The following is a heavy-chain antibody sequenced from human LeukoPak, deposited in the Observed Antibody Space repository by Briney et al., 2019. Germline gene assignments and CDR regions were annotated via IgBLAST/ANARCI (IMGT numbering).Heavy chain of an antibody. Sequence: SGGSLRLSCAASGFTFSNAWMSWVRQAPGKGLEWVGRIKSKTDGGITDYAAPVKGRFTISRDDSKNTLYLQMNSLKTEDTAVYYCTTGSSSWYGYIDYWGQGTLVTVSS. J-gene: IGHJ4*02. V-gene: IGHV3-15*01. CDR2: IKSKTDGGIT. D-gene: IGHD6-13*01. CDR1: GFTFSNAW. CDR3: TTGSSSWYGYIDY.